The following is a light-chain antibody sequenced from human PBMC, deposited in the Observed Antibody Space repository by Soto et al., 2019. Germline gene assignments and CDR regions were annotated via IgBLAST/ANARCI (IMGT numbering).Light chain of an antibody. CDR1: QGINNY. V-gene: IGKV1-9*01. CDR3: QQLHSYPLT. CDR2: GAS. J-gene: IGKJ4*01. Sequence: DIQLTQSPSFLSASVGDRVSITCRASQGINNYLAWYHQKPGKAPNLLIYGASTLQSGVPSRFSGSGSGTEFTLTISSLQPEDFATYYCQQLHSYPLTFGGGTKVEI.